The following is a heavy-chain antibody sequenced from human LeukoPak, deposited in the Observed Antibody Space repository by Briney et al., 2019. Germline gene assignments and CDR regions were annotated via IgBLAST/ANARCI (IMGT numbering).Heavy chain of an antibody. D-gene: IGHD6-13*01. CDR2: TYYRSKWYN. CDR1: GDSVSSNSAA. CDR3: AREDSSSWYFKVYYYYYMDV. J-gene: IGHJ6*03. Sequence: SQTLSLTCAISGDSVSSNSAAWNWIRQSPSRGLEWLGRTYYRSKWYNDYAVSVKSRITINPDTSKNQFSLQLNSVTPEDTAVYYCAREDSSSWYFKVYYYYYMDVWGKGTTVTISS. V-gene: IGHV6-1*01.